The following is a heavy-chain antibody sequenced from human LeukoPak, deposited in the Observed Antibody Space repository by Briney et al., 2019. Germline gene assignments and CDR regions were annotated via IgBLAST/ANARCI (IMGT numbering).Heavy chain of an antibody. V-gene: IGHV3-7*01. Sequence: GGSLRLSCAASGITLSNYWMTWVRQAPGKGLEWVANIQQDGSEKYYVDSVKGRFTISRDNAKNSLYLQMNSLRAEDTAVYYCATIEDCTSTSCSGGYETEYFHHWGQGTLVTVSS. J-gene: IGHJ1*01. CDR3: ATIEDCTSTSCSGGYETEYFHH. CDR2: IQQDGSEK. D-gene: IGHD2-2*01. CDR1: GITLSNYW.